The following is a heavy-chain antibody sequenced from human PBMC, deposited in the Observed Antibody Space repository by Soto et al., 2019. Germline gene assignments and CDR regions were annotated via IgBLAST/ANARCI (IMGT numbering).Heavy chain of an antibody. CDR1: GFTFSSYW. V-gene: IGHV3-7*01. D-gene: IGHD2-2*01. CDR3: ARDHCSSTSCPGDI. CDR2: IKQDGSEK. J-gene: IGHJ3*02. Sequence: EVQLVESGGGLVQPGGSLRLSCAASGFTFSSYWMSWVRQAPGKGLEWVANIKQDGSEKYYVDSVKGRFTISRDNAKNSLYLQMNRMRAEDTAVYYCARDHCSSTSCPGDIWGQGTMVTVSS.